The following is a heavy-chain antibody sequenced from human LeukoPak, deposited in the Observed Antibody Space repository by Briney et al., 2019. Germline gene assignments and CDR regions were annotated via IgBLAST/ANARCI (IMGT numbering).Heavy chain of an antibody. CDR2: IYYSGST. J-gene: IGHJ5*02. V-gene: IGHV4-59*12. CDR3: ARDQYYYGSGSFEYNWFDP. CDR1: GGSISSYY. Sequence: SETLSLTCTVSGGSISSYYWSWIRQPPGKGLEWIGYIYYSGSTNYNPSLKSRVTISVDTSKNQFSLKLSSVTAADTAVYYCARDQYYYGSGSFEYNWFDPWGQGTLVTVSS. D-gene: IGHD3-10*01.